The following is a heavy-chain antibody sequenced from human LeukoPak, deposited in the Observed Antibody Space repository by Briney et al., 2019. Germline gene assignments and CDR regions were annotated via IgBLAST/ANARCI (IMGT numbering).Heavy chain of an antibody. CDR2: IIPIFGTA. CDR1: GGTFSSYA. V-gene: IGHV1-69*13. D-gene: IGHD3-22*01. Sequence: SVKASCKASGGTFSSYAISWVRQAPGQGLEWMGGIIPIFGTANYAQKFQGRVTITADESTGTAYMELSSLGSEDTAVYYCARDLEDYYDSSGYYSGYWGQGTLVTVSS. CDR3: ARDLEDYYDSSGYYSGY. J-gene: IGHJ4*02.